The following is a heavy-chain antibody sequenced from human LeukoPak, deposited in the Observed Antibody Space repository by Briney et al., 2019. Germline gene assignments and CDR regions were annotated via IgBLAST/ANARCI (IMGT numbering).Heavy chain of an antibody. CDR3: ARERSTIFGVVESMDV. CDR2: IYYSGST. D-gene: IGHD3-3*01. Sequence: SETLSLTCTVSGGSISSYYWSWIRQPPGKGLEWIGYIYYSGSTNYNPSLKSRVPISVDTSKNQFSLKLSSVTAADTAVYYCARERSTIFGVVESMDVWGKGTTVTVSS. J-gene: IGHJ6*04. V-gene: IGHV4-59*01. CDR1: GGSISSYY.